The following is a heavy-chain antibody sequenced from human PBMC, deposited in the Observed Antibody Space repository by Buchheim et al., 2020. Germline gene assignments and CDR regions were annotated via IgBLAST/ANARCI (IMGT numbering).Heavy chain of an antibody. CDR3: ARLDRGEAARLRSGWFDP. CDR1: GGPFSSSSYS. CDR2: ISYGGTT. J-gene: IGHJ5*02. V-gene: IGHV4-39*01. D-gene: IGHD6-6*01. Sequence: QLQLQESGPGLVKPSETVSLTCSVSGGPFSSSSYSWGWVRQPPGKGLEWIGIISYGGTTFYNPSLKRRVTISEDPAKKQFSLRITSVTAADTAIYYCARLDRGEAARLRSGWFDPWGQGTL.